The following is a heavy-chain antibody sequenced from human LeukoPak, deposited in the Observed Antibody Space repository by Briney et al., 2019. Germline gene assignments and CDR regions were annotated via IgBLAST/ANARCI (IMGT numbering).Heavy chain of an antibody. D-gene: IGHD4-11*01. CDR3: ARARLGAFDI. V-gene: IGHV1-69-2*01. J-gene: IGHJ3*02. CDR2: VDPEDGET. CDR1: GYTFTDYY. Sequence: ASVKVSCKVSGYTFTDYYMHWVQQAPGKGLEWMGLVDPEDGETIYAEKFQGRVTITADTSTDTAYMELSSLRSEDTAVYYCARARLGAFDIWGQGTMVTVSS.